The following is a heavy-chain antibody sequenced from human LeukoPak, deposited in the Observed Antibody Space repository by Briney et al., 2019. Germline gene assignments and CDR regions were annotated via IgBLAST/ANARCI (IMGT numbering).Heavy chain of an antibody. CDR2: IDEHGFKT. CDR3: ARDGITCTRDY. V-gene: IGHV3-7*01. CDR1: GFIFRSYW. D-gene: IGHD1-7*01. Sequence: GGSLRLSCAASGFIFRSYWMVWVRQAPGKGLEWVTSIDEHGFKTYYAASVTGRFTISKDTAKNSLDLQMNSLRAEDTAVYYCARDGITCTRDYWGQGALVTVSS. J-gene: IGHJ4*02.